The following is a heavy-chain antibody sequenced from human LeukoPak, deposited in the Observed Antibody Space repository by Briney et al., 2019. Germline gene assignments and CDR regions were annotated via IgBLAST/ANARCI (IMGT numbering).Heavy chain of an antibody. J-gene: IGHJ3*02. Sequence: PGGSLRLSCAASGFTFSSYWMSWVRQAPGKGLEWVANIKQDGSEKYYVDSVKGRFTISRGNSKNTLYLQMNSLRAEDTAVYYCARVGDLYCSSTSCYGPRGAFDIWGQGTMVTVSS. D-gene: IGHD2-2*01. CDR1: GFTFSSYW. CDR3: ARVGDLYCSSTSCYGPRGAFDI. CDR2: IKQDGSEK. V-gene: IGHV3-7*01.